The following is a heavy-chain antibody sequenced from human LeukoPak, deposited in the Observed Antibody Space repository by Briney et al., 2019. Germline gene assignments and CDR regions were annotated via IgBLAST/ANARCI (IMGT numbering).Heavy chain of an antibody. Sequence: PGGSLRLSCAASGFTFSSYEMNWVRQAPGKGLEWVSYISSSGSTIYYADSVKGRFTISRDNAKNSLYLQMNSMRAEDTAVYYCAALGITMIGSVWGKGTTVTISS. CDR3: AALGITMIGSV. D-gene: IGHD3-10*02. CDR1: GFTFSSYE. CDR2: ISSSGSTI. V-gene: IGHV3-48*03. J-gene: IGHJ6*04.